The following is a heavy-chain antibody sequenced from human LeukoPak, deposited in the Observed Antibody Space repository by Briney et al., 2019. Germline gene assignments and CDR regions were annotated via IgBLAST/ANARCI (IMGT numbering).Heavy chain of an antibody. V-gene: IGHV4-34*01. J-gene: IGHJ4*02. CDR2: INHSGST. CDR3: ARYILSGGTAHTFDY. Sequence: SETLSLTCAVYGGSFSGYYWSWIRQPPGKGLEWIGEINHSGSTNCNPSLKSRVTISVDMSKNQFSLKLSSVTAADTAVYYCARYILSGGTAHTFDYWGQGTLVTVSS. CDR1: GGSFSGYY.